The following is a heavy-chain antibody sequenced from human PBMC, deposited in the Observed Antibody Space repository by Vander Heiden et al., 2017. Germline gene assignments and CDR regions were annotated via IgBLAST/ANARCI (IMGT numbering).Heavy chain of an antibody. D-gene: IGHD3-10*01. J-gene: IGHJ2*01. CDR2: IWYDGSNK. CDR1: GVTFISSG. V-gene: IGHV3-33*01. Sequence: QVQLVESGGGVVQAGRSLRRSCAASGVTFISSGMPWVRQAPGKGLEWVAVIWYDGSNKYYADSVKGRFTISRDNSKNPLYLQMNSLRAEDTAVYYCARDFTRGGDWYFDLWGRGTLVTVSS. CDR3: ARDFTRGGDWYFDL.